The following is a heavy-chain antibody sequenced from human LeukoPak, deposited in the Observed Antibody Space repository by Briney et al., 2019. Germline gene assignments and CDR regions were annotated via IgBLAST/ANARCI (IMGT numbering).Heavy chain of an antibody. Sequence: GRSLRLSCAASGFTFSSFGMHWVRQAPGKGLERVAVIWYDASNKYYADSVKGRFTISRDNSKNTLYLQMNSLRDDDTAVYYCVRGVGVSRFNYLDSWGQGTLVIVSS. CDR2: IWYDASNK. J-gene: IGHJ4*02. CDR1: GFTFSSFG. CDR3: VRGVGVSRFNYLDS. V-gene: IGHV3-33*01. D-gene: IGHD6-13*01.